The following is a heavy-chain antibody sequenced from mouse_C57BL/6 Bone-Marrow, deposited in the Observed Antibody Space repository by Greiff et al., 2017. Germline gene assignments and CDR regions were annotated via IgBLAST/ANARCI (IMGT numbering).Heavy chain of an antibody. D-gene: IGHD2-3*01. Sequence: QVQLQQSGPELVKPGASVKISCKASGYAFSSSWMNWVKQRPGKGLEWIGRIYPGDGDTNYNGKFKGKATLTADKSSSTAYMQLSSLTSEDSAVYFCAGGYYLAYGGQGTLVTVSA. CDR1: GYAFSSSW. CDR3: AGGYYLAY. V-gene: IGHV1-82*01. CDR2: IYPGDGDT. J-gene: IGHJ3*01.